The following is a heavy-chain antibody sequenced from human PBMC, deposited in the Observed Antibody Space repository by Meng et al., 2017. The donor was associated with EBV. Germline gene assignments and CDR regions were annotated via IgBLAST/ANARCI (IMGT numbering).Heavy chain of an antibody. V-gene: IGHV1-69*01. CDR1: GGPFRYYA. CDR3: ASESGRGYTPDY. CDR2: FLPRLGAP. Sequence: QVHLVQSAAGVEKPGSSVKVSCKTSGGPFRYYAISWVRQAPGQGLEWLGGFLPRLGAPNYAQKFHGRVKITADESTSTHYMDLSSLRSEDTAIYYCASESGRGYTPDYWGQGTLVTVSS. D-gene: IGHD3-10*01. J-gene: IGHJ4*02.